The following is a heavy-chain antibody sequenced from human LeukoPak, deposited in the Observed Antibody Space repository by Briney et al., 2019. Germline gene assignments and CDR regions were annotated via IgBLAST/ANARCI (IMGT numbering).Heavy chain of an antibody. CDR2: IRYDGSNK. D-gene: IGHD6-13*01. V-gene: IGHV3-30*02. J-gene: IGHJ2*01. Sequence: GGSLRLSCAASAFTFSIYGMHWVRQAPGKGLEWVAFIRYDGSNKYYADSVKGRFTISRENAKNSLYLQMNSLRAGDTAVYYCAREVSDTAAAGWYFDLWGRGTLVTVSS. CDR1: AFTFSIYG. CDR3: AREVSDTAAAGWYFDL.